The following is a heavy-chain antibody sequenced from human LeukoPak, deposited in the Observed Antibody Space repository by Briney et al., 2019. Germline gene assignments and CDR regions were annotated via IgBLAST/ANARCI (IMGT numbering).Heavy chain of an antibody. Sequence: GGSLRLSCAASGFTFSSYGMHWVRQAPGKGLEWVAVISYDGSNKYYADSVKGRFTISRDNSKNTLYLQMNSLRAEDTAVYYCAKTGERDYWGRGTLVTVSS. CDR1: GFTFSSYG. CDR2: ISYDGSNK. CDR3: AKTGERDY. J-gene: IGHJ4*02. D-gene: IGHD7-27*01. V-gene: IGHV3-30*18.